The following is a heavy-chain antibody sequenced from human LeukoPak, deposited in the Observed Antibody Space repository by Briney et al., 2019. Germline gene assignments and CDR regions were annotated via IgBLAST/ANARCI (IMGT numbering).Heavy chain of an antibody. CDR3: AKDSSQGWFHY. V-gene: IGHV3-23*01. J-gene: IGHJ4*02. CDR2: ISGSGGST. CDR1: GFTFSSYA. D-gene: IGHD6-19*01. Sequence: PGGSLRLSCAASGFTFSSYAMSWVRQAPGKGLEWVSAISGSGGSTYYADSVEGRFTISRDNSKNTLYLQMNSLRAEGTAVYYCAKDSSQGWFHYWGQGTLVTVSS.